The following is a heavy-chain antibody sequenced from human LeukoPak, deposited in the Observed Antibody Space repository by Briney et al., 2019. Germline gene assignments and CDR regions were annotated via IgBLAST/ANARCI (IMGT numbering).Heavy chain of an antibody. V-gene: IGHV4-59*08. CDR1: GDSISTYY. J-gene: IGHJ4*02. CDR2: IYYRVTS. CDR3: AGFTFFRGVITFDY. D-gene: IGHD3-10*01. Sequence: ASETLSLTCTVSGDSISTYYWGWIRQPPGKGLEWIGYIYYRVTSDYNPSLKSRVTMSVDMSTRQISLKLSSVTAADTAVYSCAGFTFFRGVITFDYWGQGTLVTVSS.